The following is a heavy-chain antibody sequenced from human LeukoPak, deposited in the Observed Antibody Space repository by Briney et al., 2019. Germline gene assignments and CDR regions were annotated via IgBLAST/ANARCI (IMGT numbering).Heavy chain of an antibody. CDR2: IYYSGST. J-gene: IGHJ4*02. V-gene: IGHV4-59*01. CDR3: ASGDRVANFDF. D-gene: IGHD3-10*01. Sequence: KASETLSLTCTVSGGSISSYYWSWIRQPPGKGLEWIGYIYYSGSTNYNPSLKSRVTISVDTSKNQFSLNLNSVTAADTAIYYCASGDRVANFDFWGQGTLVTVSS. CDR1: GGSISSYY.